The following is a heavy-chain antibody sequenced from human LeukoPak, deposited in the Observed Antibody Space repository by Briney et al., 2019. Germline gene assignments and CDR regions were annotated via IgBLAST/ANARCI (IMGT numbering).Heavy chain of an antibody. CDR1: GFSFHYAW. D-gene: IGHD6-6*01. J-gene: IGHJ4*02. V-gene: IGHV3-15*01. CDR2: IKPKADGGTT. CDR3: STGSTVFDS. Sequence: GGSLRLSCAASGFSFHYAWMTWVRQAPGKVLEWVGRIKPKADGGTTYYAAPVKGRFTISRDDSKNTFFVQMNNLKVEDTAVYYCSTGSTVFDSWGQGTLVTVSS.